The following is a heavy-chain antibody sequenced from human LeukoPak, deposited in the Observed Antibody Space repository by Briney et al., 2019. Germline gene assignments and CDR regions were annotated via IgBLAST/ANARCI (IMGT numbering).Heavy chain of an antibody. CDR1: TSTLGTYE. V-gene: IGHV3-48*03. J-gene: IGHJ4*02. CDR2: ISSIGSNV. D-gene: IGHD3-22*01. Sequence: GGSRRLSCPAYTSTLGTYEMNWVRPAPRKGLEWASYISSIGSNVYYAGSVKGRFTISRDNAKNPGYLQMNSLRAEDTAVYYCARDLAPYYYDRSGYSDYWGQGTLVTVSS. CDR3: ARDLAPYYYDRSGYSDY.